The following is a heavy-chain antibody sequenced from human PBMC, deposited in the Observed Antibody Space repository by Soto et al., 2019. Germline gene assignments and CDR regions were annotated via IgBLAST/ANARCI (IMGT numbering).Heavy chain of an antibody. CDR3: AKALIDGTYWRPSFDY. CDR1: GFTFSSYA. Sequence: SLRLSCAASGFTFSSYAMSWVRQAPGKGLEWVSTISGSGGDTRYADSVKGRFTISRDNSKNTLYLQMNSLRAEDTAVYYCAKALIDGTYWRPSFDYWGQGTLVTVSS. J-gene: IGHJ4*02. D-gene: IGHD1-26*01. CDR2: ISGSGGDT. V-gene: IGHV3-23*01.